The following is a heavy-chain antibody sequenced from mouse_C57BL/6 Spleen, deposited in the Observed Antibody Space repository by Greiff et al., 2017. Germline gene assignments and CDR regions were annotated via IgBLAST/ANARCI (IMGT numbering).Heavy chain of an antibody. CDR1: GYTFTSYW. CDR2: IDPSDSYT. CDR3: ARRPITTVVGWYFDV. V-gene: IGHV1-69*01. J-gene: IGHJ1*03. Sequence: SGPELVKPGASVKISCKASGYTFTSYWMHWVKQRPGQGLEWIGEIDPSDSYTNYNQKFKGKSTLTVDKSSSTAYMQLSSLTSEDSAVYYCARRPITTVVGWYFDVWGTGTTVTVSS. D-gene: IGHD1-1*01.